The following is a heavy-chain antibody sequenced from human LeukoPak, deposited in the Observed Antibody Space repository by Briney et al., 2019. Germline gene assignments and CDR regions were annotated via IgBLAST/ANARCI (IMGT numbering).Heavy chain of an antibody. CDR3: TRDALSGY. CDR1: GFTFGDYA. V-gene: IGHV3-49*04. J-gene: IGHJ4*02. D-gene: IGHD3-10*01. Sequence: PGGSLRLSCTTSGFTFGDYAMSWVRQAPGKGLEWVGFIRSKAYGGTTEYAASVKGRFTISRDDSKSIAYLQMNSLKTEDTAVYYCTRDALSGYWGQGTLVTVSS. CDR2: IRSKAYGGTT.